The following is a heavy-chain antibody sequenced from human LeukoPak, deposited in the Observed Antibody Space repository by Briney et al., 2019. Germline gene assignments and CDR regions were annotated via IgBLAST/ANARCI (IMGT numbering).Heavy chain of an antibody. CDR2: INPNSGGT. D-gene: IGHD3-10*01. V-gene: IGHV1-2*02. J-gene: IGHJ4*02. CDR3: ARVKLLISGPSDFDY. Sequence: GASVKVSCKASGYTFTGYYMHWVRQAPGQGLEWMGWINPNSGGTNYAQKFQGRVTMTRDTSISTAYMELSRLRSDDTAVYYCARVKLLISGPSDFDYWGQGTLVTVSS. CDR1: GYTFTGYY.